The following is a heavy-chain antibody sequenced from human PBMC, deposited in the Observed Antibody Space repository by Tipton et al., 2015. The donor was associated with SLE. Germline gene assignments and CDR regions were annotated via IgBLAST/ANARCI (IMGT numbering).Heavy chain of an antibody. Sequence: TLSLTCTVSGGSISSSSYYWGWIRQPPGKGLEWIGSIYYSGSTYYNPSLKSRVTISVDTSKNQFSLKLSSVTAADTAVYYCASPVGAWASWGQGTLVTVSS. V-gene: IGHV4-39*07. CDR2: IYYSGST. D-gene: IGHD1-26*01. J-gene: IGHJ5*02. CDR1: GGSISSSSYY. CDR3: ASPVGAWAS.